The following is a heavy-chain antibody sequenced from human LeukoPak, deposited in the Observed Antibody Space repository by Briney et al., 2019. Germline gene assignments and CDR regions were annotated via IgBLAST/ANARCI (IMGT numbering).Heavy chain of an antibody. CDR1: GGSISSYY. D-gene: IGHD5-18*01. Sequence: TSSETLSLTCTVSGGSISSYYWSWIRQPAGKGLEWIGRIYTSGSTNYNPSLKSRVTISVDTSKNQFSLKLSSVTAADTAVYYCARHEVSYGPMSYYYGMDVWGQGTTVTVSS. CDR3: ARHEVSYGPMSYYYGMDV. J-gene: IGHJ6*02. V-gene: IGHV4-4*07. CDR2: IYTSGST.